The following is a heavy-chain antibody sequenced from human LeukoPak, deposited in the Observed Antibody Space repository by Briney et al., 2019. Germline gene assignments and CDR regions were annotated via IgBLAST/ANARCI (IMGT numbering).Heavy chain of an antibody. J-gene: IGHJ4*02. D-gene: IGHD4/OR15-4a*01. CDR3: AGIVPHDYGYIDH. CDR2: VYYSGNS. CDR1: GDSISSYY. V-gene: IGHV4-59*01. Sequence: PSETLSLTCTVSGDSISSYYWSWIRQPPGNGLEWIGYVYYSGNSNYNPSLKSRVTISVDTSKNQFSLKLRSVTAADTAVYYCAGIVPHDYGYIDHWGQGTLVTVSS.